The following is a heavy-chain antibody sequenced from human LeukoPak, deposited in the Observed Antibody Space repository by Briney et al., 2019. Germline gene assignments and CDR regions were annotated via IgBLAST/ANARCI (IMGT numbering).Heavy chain of an antibody. CDR2: IKSKTDGGTT. CDR1: GFTFSNAW. J-gene: IGHJ4*02. Sequence: GGSLRLSCAASGFTFSNAWMSWVRQAPGKGLEWVGRIKSKTDGGTTDYAAPVKGRFTISRDDSKNTLYLQMNSLKTEDTAVYYCTRHREDTVVTPFDYWGQGTLVTVSS. CDR3: TRHREDTVVTPFDY. V-gene: IGHV3-15*01. D-gene: IGHD4-23*01.